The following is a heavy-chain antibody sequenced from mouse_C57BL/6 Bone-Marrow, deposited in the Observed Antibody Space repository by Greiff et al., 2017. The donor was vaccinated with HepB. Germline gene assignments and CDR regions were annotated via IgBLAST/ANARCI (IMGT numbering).Heavy chain of an antibody. D-gene: IGHD1-1*01. CDR1: GFSLTSYG. J-gene: IGHJ3*01. CDR3: AKPDYYGSSYWVAY. Sequence: VQLQESGPGLVQPSQRLSITCTVSGFSLTSYGVHWVRQSPGKGLEWLGVIWRGGSTDYNAAFMSRLSITKDNSTSQVFFKMNSLQADDTAIYYCAKPDYYGSSYWVAYWGQGTLVTVSA. CDR2: IWRGGST. V-gene: IGHV2-5*01.